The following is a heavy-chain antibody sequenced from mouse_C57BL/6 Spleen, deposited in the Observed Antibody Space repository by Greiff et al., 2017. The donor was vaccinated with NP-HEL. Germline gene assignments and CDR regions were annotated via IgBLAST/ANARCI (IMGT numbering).Heavy chain of an antibody. Sequence: VQLQQSGTVLARPGASVKMSCKTSGYTFTSYWMPWVKQRPGQGLEWIGAIYPGNSDTSYNHKFKGKATLTAVTSASTPYLQLSSLTNEDAAVYYCTIYSNSWYFDVWGTGTTVTVSS. CDR3: TIYSNSWYFDV. V-gene: IGHV1-5*01. D-gene: IGHD2-5*01. CDR1: GYTFTSYW. J-gene: IGHJ1*03. CDR2: IYPGNSDT.